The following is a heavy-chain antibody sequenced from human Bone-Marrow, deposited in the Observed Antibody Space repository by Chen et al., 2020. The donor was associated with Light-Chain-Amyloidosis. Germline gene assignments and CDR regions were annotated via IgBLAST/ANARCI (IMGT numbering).Heavy chain of an antibody. CDR3: VRDGQWLAQPFDF. CDR2: VSSSSNYI. Sequence: RLVESGGGLVKPGESLRLSCAASGFRFNTYSMNWVRQAPGKGLEWVSSVSSSSNYIYYADSVKGRFTIARDNARNSLYLQMDSLRVEDTATYYCVRDGQWLAQPFDFWGQGTLVAVSS. D-gene: IGHD6-19*01. V-gene: IGHV3-21*02. J-gene: IGHJ4*02. CDR1: GFRFNTYS.